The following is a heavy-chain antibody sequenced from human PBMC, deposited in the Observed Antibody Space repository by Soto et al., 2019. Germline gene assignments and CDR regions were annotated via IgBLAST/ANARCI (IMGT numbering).Heavy chain of an antibody. J-gene: IGHJ6*03. CDR1: GGSFSGYY. CDR2: INHSGST. CDR3: ARGRGYYYYYYYMDV. V-gene: IGHV4-34*01. D-gene: IGHD3-10*01. Sequence: SETLSLTCAVYGGSFSGYYWSWIRQPPGKGLEWIGEINHSGSTNYNPSLKSRVTISVDTSKNQFSLKLSSVTAADTAVYYCARGRGYYYYYYYMDVWGKGTTVTVSS.